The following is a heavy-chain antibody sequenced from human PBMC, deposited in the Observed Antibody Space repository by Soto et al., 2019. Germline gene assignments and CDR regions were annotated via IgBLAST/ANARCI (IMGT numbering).Heavy chain of an antibody. D-gene: IGHD4-17*01. CDR1: GFTFSSYA. J-gene: IGHJ6*02. Sequence: QVQLVESGGGVVQPGRSLRLSCAASGFTFSSYAMHWVRQAPGKGLEWVAVISYDGSNKYYADSVKGRFTISRDNSKNTLYLQMNSLSAEDTAVYYCAGVRGLRRGYYYYGMDVWGQGTTVTVSS. V-gene: IGHV3-30-3*01. CDR2: ISYDGSNK. CDR3: AGVRGLRRGYYYYGMDV.